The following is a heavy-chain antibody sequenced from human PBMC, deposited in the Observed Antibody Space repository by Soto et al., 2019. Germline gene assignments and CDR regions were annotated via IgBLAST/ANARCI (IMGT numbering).Heavy chain of an antibody. J-gene: IGHJ4*02. V-gene: IGHV1-69*02. CDR1: GDTFAFHS. CDR2: INPILSMS. CDR3: XXXXXXXXXXFXY. Sequence: QVQLVQSGAEVKRPGSSVKVSCKASGDTFAFHSINWVRQAPGLGLEWMGRINPILSMSNYAQRFQGRVTMTADKSTSTAYMVLSSLRSEDTAIXXXXXXXXXXXXXFXYWGQGALVTVSS.